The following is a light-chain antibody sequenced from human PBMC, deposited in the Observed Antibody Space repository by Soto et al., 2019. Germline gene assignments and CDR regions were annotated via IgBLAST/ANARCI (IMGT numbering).Light chain of an antibody. CDR2: AAY. CDR1: QGIYNY. Sequence: DTQMTQSPSALSASVGDSVTITCRASQGIYNYLAWYQKKPWKDPNILIYAAYSLVSGVPSRFSGSGSGTDFTLTISSLQPEDVATYYCQKCNSAPFTFGPGTKGDIK. CDR3: QKCNSAPFT. J-gene: IGKJ3*01. V-gene: IGKV1-27*01.